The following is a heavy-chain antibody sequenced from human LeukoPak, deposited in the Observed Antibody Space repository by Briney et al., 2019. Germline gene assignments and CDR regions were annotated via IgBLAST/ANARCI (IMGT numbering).Heavy chain of an antibody. J-gene: IGHJ4*02. CDR1: SGSISPYY. CDR2: INTSGST. Sequence: SETLSLTCTVSSGSISPYYWSWIRQPAGKGLEWIGRINTSGSTNYNPSLKSRFTMSVNTSKNQFSLKLSSVTAADTAVYYCARASLGSYYYFDYWGQGTLVTVSS. CDR3: ARASLGSYYYFDY. D-gene: IGHD1-26*01. V-gene: IGHV4-4*07.